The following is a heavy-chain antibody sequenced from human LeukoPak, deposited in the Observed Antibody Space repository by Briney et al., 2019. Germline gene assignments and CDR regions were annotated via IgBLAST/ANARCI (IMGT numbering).Heavy chain of an antibody. CDR1: GGSISSSSYY. Sequence: SETLSLTCTVSGGSISSSSYYWGWIRQPPGKGLEWIGSIYYSGSTYYNPSLKSRVTISVDTSKNQFSLKLSSVTAADTAVYYCARQGGGWYGVDYWGQGTLVTVSS. D-gene: IGHD6-19*01. J-gene: IGHJ4*02. CDR2: IYYSGST. CDR3: ARQGGGWYGVDY. V-gene: IGHV4-39*01.